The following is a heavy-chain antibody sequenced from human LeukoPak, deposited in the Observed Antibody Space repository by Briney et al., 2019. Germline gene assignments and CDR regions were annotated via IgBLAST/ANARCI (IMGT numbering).Heavy chain of an antibody. Sequence: PGGSLRLSCAASGFIFDDFAMHWVRQVPGRGLEWVSGISWNRNIIGYADSVKGRFTISRDNAKNSLYLQMNSLRAEDTAVYYCARSGYDSFDYWGQGTLVTVSS. CDR1: GFIFDDFA. CDR3: ARSGYDSFDY. V-gene: IGHV3-9*01. CDR2: ISWNRNII. J-gene: IGHJ4*02. D-gene: IGHD3-16*01.